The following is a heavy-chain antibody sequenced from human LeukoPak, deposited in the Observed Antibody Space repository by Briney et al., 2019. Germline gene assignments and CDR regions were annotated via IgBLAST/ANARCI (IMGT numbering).Heavy chain of an antibody. CDR1: GDSICSYY. CDR2: IYTSGST. J-gene: IGHJ4*02. CDR3: ARHNSCWYFSDY. Sequence: PSETLSLTCTVSGDSICSYYWSWIRQPPGKGLEWIGYIYTSGSTRYNPSLKSRVTISGNTSKNQFSLKLSSVTAADTAVYYCARHNSCWYFSDYWGRGTLVTVSS. D-gene: IGHD6-13*01. V-gene: IGHV4-4*09.